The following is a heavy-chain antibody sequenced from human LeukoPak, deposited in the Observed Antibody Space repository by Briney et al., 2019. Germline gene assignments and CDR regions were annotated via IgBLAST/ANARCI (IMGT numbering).Heavy chain of an antibody. J-gene: IGHJ4*02. CDR2: IYTSGST. Sequence: SETLSLTCTVSGGSISSGSYYWRWIRQPAGKGLEWIGRIYTSGSTNYNPSLKSRVTISVDTSKNRFSLKLSSVTAADTAVYYCARDNGKSSGWYGVDYWGQGTLVTVSS. D-gene: IGHD6-19*01. V-gene: IGHV4-61*02. CDR1: GGSISSGSYY. CDR3: ARDNGKSSGWYGVDY.